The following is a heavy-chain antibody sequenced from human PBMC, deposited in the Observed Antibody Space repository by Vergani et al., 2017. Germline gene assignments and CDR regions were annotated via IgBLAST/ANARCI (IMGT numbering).Heavy chain of an antibody. CDR1: GFTFSSYE. J-gene: IGHJ4*02. D-gene: IGHD3-22*01. Sequence: EVQLVESGGGLVQPGGSLRLSCAASGFTFSSYEMNWVRQAPGKGLEWVSSISSSSSYIYYADSVKGRFTISRDNAKNSLYLQMNSLRAEDTAVYYCARGEYYYDSSGYYHFDYWGQGTLVTVSS. CDR2: ISSSSSYI. V-gene: IGHV3-48*03. CDR3: ARGEYYYDSSGYYHFDY.